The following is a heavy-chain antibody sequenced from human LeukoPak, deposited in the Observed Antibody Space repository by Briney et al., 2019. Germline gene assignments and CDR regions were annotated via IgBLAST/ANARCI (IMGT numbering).Heavy chain of an antibody. CDR3: AKDLGYRRSRLGGLQH. J-gene: IGHJ1*01. CDR2: ISGSGGST. CDR1: GFTFSSYA. D-gene: IGHD6-13*01. V-gene: IGHV3-23*01. Sequence: KTGGSLRLSCAASGFTFSSYAMSWVRQAPGKGLEWVSAISGSGGSTYYADSVKCRFTISRDNSKNTLYLQMNSLRAEDTAVYYCAKDLGYRRSRLGGLQHWGQGTLVIVSS.